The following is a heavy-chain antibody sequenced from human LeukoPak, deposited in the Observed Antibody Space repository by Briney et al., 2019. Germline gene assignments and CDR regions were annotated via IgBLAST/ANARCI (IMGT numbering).Heavy chain of an antibody. CDR3: ATTYYGDYGMDV. V-gene: IGHV1-24*01. J-gene: IGHJ6*04. CDR1: GYTLTELS. D-gene: IGHD4-17*01. Sequence: ASVKVPCKVSGYTLTELSMHWVRQAPGKGLEWMGGFDPEDGETIYAQKFQGRVTMTEDTSTDTAYMELSSLRSEDTAVYYCATTYYGDYGMDVWGKGTTVTVSS. CDR2: FDPEDGET.